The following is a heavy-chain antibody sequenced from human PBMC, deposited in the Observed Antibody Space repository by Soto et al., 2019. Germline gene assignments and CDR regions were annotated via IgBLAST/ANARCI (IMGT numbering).Heavy chain of an antibody. Sequence: HPGXSLILSCAASGFAFTTYTLTWVRQAPGKGLEWVSSISGSGGIANYADSVKGRFAISRDNSKNTVYLQMGTLRVEDTAIYYCATGTIAGAGRYWGQGTLVTVSS. CDR3: ATGTIAGAGRY. J-gene: IGHJ4*02. CDR2: ISGSGGIA. V-gene: IGHV3-23*01. CDR1: GFAFTTYT. D-gene: IGHD6-13*01.